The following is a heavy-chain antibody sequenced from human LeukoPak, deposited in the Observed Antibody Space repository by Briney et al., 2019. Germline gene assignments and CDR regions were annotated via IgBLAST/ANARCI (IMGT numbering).Heavy chain of an antibody. CDR3: ARDDRSGYDALDI. CDR1: GFTFSDYY. J-gene: IGHJ3*02. CDR2: ISSSGSTI. V-gene: IGHV3-11*04. Sequence: GGSLRLSCAASGFTFSDYYMSWIRQAPGKGLEWVSYISSSGSTIYYTDSVKGRFTISRDNAKKSLYLQMNSLRAEDTAVYYCARDDRSGYDALDIWGQGTMVTVSS. D-gene: IGHD6-19*01.